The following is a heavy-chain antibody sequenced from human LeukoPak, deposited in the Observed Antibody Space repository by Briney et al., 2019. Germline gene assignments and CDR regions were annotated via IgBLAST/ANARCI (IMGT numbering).Heavy chain of an antibody. CDR1: GFTFSSYW. CDR2: IKRDGSEK. V-gene: IGHV3-7*01. Sequence: GGSLRLSCAASGFTFSSYWMSWVRQAPGKGREWVANIKRDGSEKYYVDSVKGRFTISRDNAKNSLYLQMNSLRAEDTAVYYCARDAAVNRRMDVWGQGTTVTVSS. CDR3: ARDAAVNRRMDV. D-gene: IGHD4-23*01. J-gene: IGHJ6*02.